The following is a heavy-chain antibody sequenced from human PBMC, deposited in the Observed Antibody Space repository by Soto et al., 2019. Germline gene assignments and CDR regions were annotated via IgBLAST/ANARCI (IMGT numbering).Heavy chain of an antibody. CDR3: ATSQKGYNWNYFDH. J-gene: IGHJ4*02. Sequence: SETLSLTCSVSGGTINSGDYFWSWIRQPPGKGPEWIGSVFYTGFTSYNPSLESRVSASVDTSKNQFSLKVSGVSAADTAVYYCATSQKGYNWNYFDHWGQGALVTVSS. CDR1: GGTINSGDYF. CDR2: VFYTGFT. D-gene: IGHD1-20*01. V-gene: IGHV4-39*01.